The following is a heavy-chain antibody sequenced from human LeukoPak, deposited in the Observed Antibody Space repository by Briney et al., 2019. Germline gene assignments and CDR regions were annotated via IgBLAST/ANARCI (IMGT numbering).Heavy chain of an antibody. Sequence: GGSLRLSCGGSGFIFSSYAINWVRQTPGKGLEWLSAISNDGRHMYYTDSVKGRFTTSRDNSRNTVYLQMNGLRVEDTAVYYCATVMGSSPSTAYFAYWGQGTQVTVSS. V-gene: IGHV3-23*01. CDR1: GFIFSSYA. D-gene: IGHD6-6*01. J-gene: IGHJ4*02. CDR3: ATVMGSSPSTAYFAY. CDR2: ISNDGRHM.